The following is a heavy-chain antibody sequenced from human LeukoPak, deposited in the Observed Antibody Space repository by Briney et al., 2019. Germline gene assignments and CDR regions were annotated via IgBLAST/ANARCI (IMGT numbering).Heavy chain of an antibody. CDR2: IGTAGDT. Sequence: GGSLRLSCAASGFTFSSYDMHWVRQATGKGLEWVSAIGTAGDTYYPGSVKGRFTISRENAKNSLYLQMNSLRAGDTAVYYCAASSPGYCSGGSCYYVGYWGQGTLVTVSS. V-gene: IGHV3-13*01. D-gene: IGHD2-15*01. CDR1: GFTFSSYD. J-gene: IGHJ4*02. CDR3: AASSPGYCSGGSCYYVGY.